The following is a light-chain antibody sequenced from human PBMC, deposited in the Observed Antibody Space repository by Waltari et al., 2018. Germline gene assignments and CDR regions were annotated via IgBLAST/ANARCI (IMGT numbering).Light chain of an antibody. CDR3: QQYDSLPLT. CDR2: GAS. Sequence: EIVLTQSPGTLSVSPGERATLSGRASQRVRSNYLAWYQHKVGQAPRLLIYGASNRATGTPDRFSGSGSGTDFTLTITRLEPEDFAVYSCQQYDSLPLTFGGGTKVEIK. V-gene: IGKV3-20*01. CDR1: QRVRSNY. J-gene: IGKJ4*01.